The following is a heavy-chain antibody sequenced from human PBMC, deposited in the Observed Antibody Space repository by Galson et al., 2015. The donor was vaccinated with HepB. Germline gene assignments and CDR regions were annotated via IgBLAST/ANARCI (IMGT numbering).Heavy chain of an antibody. D-gene: IGHD3-9*01. Sequence: SLRLSCAASGFTFSSYGMHWVRQAPGKGLEWVAVISYDGSNKYYADSVKGRFTISRDNSKNTLYLQMNSLRAEDTAVNYCAKDKAVLRYFDWFYGMDVWGQGAMVTVSS. J-gene: IGHJ6*02. CDR2: ISYDGSNK. CDR1: GFTFSSYG. V-gene: IGHV3-30*18. CDR3: AKDKAVLRYFDWFYGMDV.